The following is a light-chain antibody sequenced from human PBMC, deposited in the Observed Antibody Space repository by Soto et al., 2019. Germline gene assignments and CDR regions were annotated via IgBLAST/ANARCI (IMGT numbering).Light chain of an antibody. CDR2: KAS. Sequence: DIQLTQSPSTLSASVGDRVTITCRANQSISVWLTWYQQKPGKAPKFLIYKASNLESGVPSRFSGSGSGTEFTLTISSLQPDDFATYHCQYYDNYSWTFGQGTKVEIK. CDR1: QSISVW. J-gene: IGKJ1*01. V-gene: IGKV1-5*03. CDR3: QYYDNYSWT.